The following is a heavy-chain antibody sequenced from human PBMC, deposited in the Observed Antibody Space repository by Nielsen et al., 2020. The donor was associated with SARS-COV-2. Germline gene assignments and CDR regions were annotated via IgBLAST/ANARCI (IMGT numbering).Heavy chain of an antibody. CDR2: IKSKTDGGTT. CDR1: GFTFSNAW. Sequence: GESLKISCAASGFTFSNAWMTWVRQAPGKGLEWVGRIKSKTDGGTTDYAAPVKGRFTISRDDSKNTLYLQMNSLKTEDTAVYYCTPCRYYYGSGSYYTHFDYWGQGTLVTVSS. D-gene: IGHD3-10*01. V-gene: IGHV3-15*01. CDR3: TPCRYYYGSGSYYTHFDY. J-gene: IGHJ4*02.